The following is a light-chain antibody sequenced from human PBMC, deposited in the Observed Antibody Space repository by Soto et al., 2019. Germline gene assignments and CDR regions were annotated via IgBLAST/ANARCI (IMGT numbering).Light chain of an antibody. CDR2: DVN. CDR1: SSDDGGYNY. Sequence: QSALTQPASVSGSPGQSITISCAGTSSDDGGYNYVSWYQQHPGKVPRLIISDVNKRPSGVSDRFSGSKSGNTASLTISGLQADDEADYYFASFTRSVTVVFGRGTKLTVL. J-gene: IGLJ2*01. CDR3: ASFTRSVTVV. V-gene: IGLV2-14*03.